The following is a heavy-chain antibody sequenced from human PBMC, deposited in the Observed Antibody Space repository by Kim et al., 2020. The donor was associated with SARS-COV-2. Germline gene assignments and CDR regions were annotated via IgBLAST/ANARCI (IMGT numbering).Heavy chain of an antibody. J-gene: IGHJ6*03. CDR1: GFTFSDYY. CDR3: AREVTYYYGSAYHYMDV. CDR2: ISSSGSTI. D-gene: IGHD3-10*01. V-gene: IGHV3-11*01. Sequence: GGSLRLSCAASGFTFSDYYMSWIRQAPGKGLEWVSYISSSGSTIYYTDSVKGRFTISRDNAKNSLYLQMNSLRAEDTAVYYCAREVTYYYGSAYHYMDVWGKGTTVTVSS.